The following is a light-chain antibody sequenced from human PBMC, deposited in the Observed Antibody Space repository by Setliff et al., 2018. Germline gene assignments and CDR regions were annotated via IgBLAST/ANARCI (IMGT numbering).Light chain of an antibody. CDR1: SSDVGGYNY. V-gene: IGLV2-14*01. J-gene: IGLJ2*01. CDR3: LSYTSKTTHAL. CDR2: EVT. Sequence: QSALTQPAAVSGSPGLSITISCAGTSSDVGGYNYVSWYQQHPGKAPKLMIYEVTKRPSGVSDRFSGSKSGNTASLTISGLQAEDEADYYCLSYTSKTTHALFAGGTK.